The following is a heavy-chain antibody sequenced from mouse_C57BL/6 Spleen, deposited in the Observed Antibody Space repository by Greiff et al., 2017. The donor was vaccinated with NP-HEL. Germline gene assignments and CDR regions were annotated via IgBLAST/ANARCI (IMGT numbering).Heavy chain of an antibody. V-gene: IGHV1-59*01. Sequence: QVQLQQPGAELVRPGTSVKLSCKASGYTFTSYWMHWVKQRPGQGLEWIGVIDPSDSYTNYNQKFKGKATLTVDPSSSTAYMQLSSLTSEDSAVYYCAREGVYVGYFDYWGQGTTLTVSS. D-gene: IGHD2-3*01. CDR2: IDPSDSYT. J-gene: IGHJ2*01. CDR1: GYTFTSYW. CDR3: AREGVYVGYFDY.